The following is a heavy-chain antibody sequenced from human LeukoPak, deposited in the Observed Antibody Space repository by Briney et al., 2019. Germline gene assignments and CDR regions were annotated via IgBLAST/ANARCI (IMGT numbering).Heavy chain of an antibody. J-gene: IGHJ6*03. Sequence: GESLKISCKGSGYSFTSYWIGWVRQMPGKGLEWMGIIYPGDSDTRYSPSFQGQVTISADKSISTAYLQWSSLKASDIAMYYCARNGYSYGGYYYYYMDVWGKGTTVTVSS. CDR3: ARNGYSYGGYYYYYMDV. D-gene: IGHD5-18*01. CDR1: GYSFTSYW. V-gene: IGHV5-51*01. CDR2: IYPGDSDT.